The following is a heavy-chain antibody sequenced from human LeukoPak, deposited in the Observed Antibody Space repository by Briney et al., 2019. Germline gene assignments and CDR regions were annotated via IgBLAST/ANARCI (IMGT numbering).Heavy chain of an antibody. J-gene: IGHJ5*02. Sequence: PSETLSLTCTVSGGSISSYYWSWIRQPAGKGLEWIGRIYTSGSTNYTPSLTSRVTMSVDTSKNQFSLKLSSVTAADTAVYYCARERVVAAAGYNWFDPWGQGTLVTVSS. D-gene: IGHD6-13*01. V-gene: IGHV4-4*07. CDR2: IYTSGST. CDR3: ARERVVAAAGYNWFDP. CDR1: GGSISSYY.